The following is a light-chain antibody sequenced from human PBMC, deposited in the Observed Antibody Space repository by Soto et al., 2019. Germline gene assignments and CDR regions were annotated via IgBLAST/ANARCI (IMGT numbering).Light chain of an antibody. CDR2: AAS. V-gene: IGKV1-6*01. Sequence: AIQMTQSPTSLSASVGDRVTITCRASQGIRNDLGWYQQRPGNAHKLLIYAASSLQSGVPSRFSGSGSGTDFTLTISSLQPEDFAIYYCLQDYNYPRTFGQGTKVEIK. CDR1: QGIRND. J-gene: IGKJ1*01. CDR3: LQDYNYPRT.